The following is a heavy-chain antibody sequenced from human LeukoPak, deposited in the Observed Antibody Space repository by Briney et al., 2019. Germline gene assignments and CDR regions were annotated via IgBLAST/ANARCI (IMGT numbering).Heavy chain of an antibody. Sequence: GGSLRLSCAASGSTFSSYGMHWVRQAPGKGLEWVAFIRYDGSNKYYADSVKGRFTISRDNSKNTLYLQMNSLRAEDTAVYYCAKDARPNWNYNYYYMDVWGKGTTVTVSS. V-gene: IGHV3-30*02. CDR2: IRYDGSNK. D-gene: IGHD1-20*01. J-gene: IGHJ6*03. CDR1: GSTFSSYG. CDR3: AKDARPNWNYNYYYMDV.